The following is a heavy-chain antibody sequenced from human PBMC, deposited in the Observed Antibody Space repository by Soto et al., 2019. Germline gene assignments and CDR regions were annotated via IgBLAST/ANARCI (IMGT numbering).Heavy chain of an antibody. CDR2: INHSGST. CDR3: ARPDDIFTGLHYFDY. J-gene: IGHJ4*02. V-gene: IGHV4-34*01. D-gene: IGHD3-9*01. CDR1: GGSFSGYY. Sequence: QVQLQQWGAGLLKPSETLSLTCAVYGGSFSGYYWSWIRQPPGKGLEWIGEINHSGSTNYNPSLKSRVTISVDTSKNQFSLKLSSVTAADTAVYYCARPDDIFTGLHYFDYWGQGTLVTVSS.